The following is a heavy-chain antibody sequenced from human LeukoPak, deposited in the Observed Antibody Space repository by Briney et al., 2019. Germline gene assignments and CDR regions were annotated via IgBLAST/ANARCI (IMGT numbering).Heavy chain of an antibody. CDR1: GDSFDNSYR. CDR2: IYSSEYT. Sequence: SETLSLSCTVSGDSFDNSYRWTWVRQPPGKRPEWIGTIYSSEYTYYHPSLRSRATISADTSRNLFSLKLNSVTAADTAVYYCARGSDDYKLGNHWGHGTLVTVSS. J-gene: IGHJ5*02. V-gene: IGHV4-39*01. CDR3: ARGSDDYKLGNH. D-gene: IGHD5-24*01.